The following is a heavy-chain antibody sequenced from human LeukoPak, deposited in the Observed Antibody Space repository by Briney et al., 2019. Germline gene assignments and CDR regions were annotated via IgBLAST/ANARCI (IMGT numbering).Heavy chain of an antibody. J-gene: IGHJ4*02. V-gene: IGHV3-7*01. CDR2: IKQDGSEK. Sequence: PGGSLRLSCAASGFTFSSYWMSWVRQAPGKGLEWVANIKQDGSEKYYVDSVKGRFTISRDNAKNSLYLQMNSLRAEDTAVYYCARDFLGYYGPEFDYWGQGTLVTVSS. CDR3: ARDFLGYYGPEFDY. D-gene: IGHD3-22*01. CDR1: GFTFSSYW.